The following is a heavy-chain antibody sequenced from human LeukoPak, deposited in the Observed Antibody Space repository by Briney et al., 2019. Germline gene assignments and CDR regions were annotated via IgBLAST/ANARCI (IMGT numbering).Heavy chain of an antibody. CDR1: GGTFSSYT. V-gene: IGHV1-69*02. CDR3: ASALVSISSSPLRDV. Sequence: ASVKVSCKASGGTFSSYTISWVRQAPGQGLEWMGRIIPILGIANYAQKFQGRVTITAGKSTSTAYMELSSLRSEDTAVYYCASALVSISSSPLRDVWGQGTTVTVSS. CDR2: IIPILGIA. J-gene: IGHJ6*02. D-gene: IGHD6-13*01.